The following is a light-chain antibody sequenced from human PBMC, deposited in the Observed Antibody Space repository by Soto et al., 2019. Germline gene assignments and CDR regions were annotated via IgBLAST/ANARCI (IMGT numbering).Light chain of an antibody. CDR1: QSISSY. CDR2: AAS. J-gene: IGKJ1*01. V-gene: IGKV1-39*01. Sequence: DIQMTQSPSSLSASLGDRVTITCRASQSISSYLNWYQQKPGKAPKLLIYAASTLQSGVPSRFSGSGSGTDFTLTISCLQSEDFATYYCQQYYSYPSWTFGQGTKVDI. CDR3: QQYYSYPSWT.